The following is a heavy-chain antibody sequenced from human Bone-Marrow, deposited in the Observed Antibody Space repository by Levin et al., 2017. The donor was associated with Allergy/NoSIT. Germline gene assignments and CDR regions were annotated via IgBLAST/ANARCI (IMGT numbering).Heavy chain of an antibody. CDR3: AREGPGGYEFDY. CDR2: ITSSSTYI. V-gene: IGHV3-21*01. CDR1: GFTFTSHS. D-gene: IGHD5-12*01. J-gene: IGHJ4*02. Sequence: PGGSLRLSCAASGFTFTSHSMNWVRQAPGKGLEWVSSITSSSTYIYYRDSVKGRFTISRDNAKKSLYLQMNSLRAEDTAVYYCAREGPGGYEFDYWGQGTLVTVSS.